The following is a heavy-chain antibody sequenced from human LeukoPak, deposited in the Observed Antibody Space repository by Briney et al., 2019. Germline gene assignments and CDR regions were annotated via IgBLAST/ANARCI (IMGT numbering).Heavy chain of an antibody. CDR2: IYTSGTT. D-gene: IGHD2-21*02. CDR1: GGSINGYY. Sequence: PSETLSLTCTVSGGSINGYYWSWIRQPAGKGLEWIGRIYTSGTTNYNPSLKSRVTMSVDTSKNQFSLKLSSVTAADTAVYYCARGRNCGGDCYYFAYWGQGTLATVSS. CDR3: ARGRNCGGDCYYFAY. J-gene: IGHJ4*02. V-gene: IGHV4-4*07.